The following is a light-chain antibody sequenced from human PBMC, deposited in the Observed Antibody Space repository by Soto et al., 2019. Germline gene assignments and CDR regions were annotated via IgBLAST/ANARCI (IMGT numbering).Light chain of an antibody. CDR3: QSADSSVEV. CDR2: KDS. CDR1: ALPKQY. V-gene: IGLV3-25*03. J-gene: IGLJ2*01. Sequence: SYELTQPPSVSVSPGQTARITCSGDALPKQYAYWYQQKPGQAPVLVIYKDSERPSGIPERFSGSSSGTTVTLTISGVQAEDEADYYCQSADSSVEVFGGGTKVTVL.